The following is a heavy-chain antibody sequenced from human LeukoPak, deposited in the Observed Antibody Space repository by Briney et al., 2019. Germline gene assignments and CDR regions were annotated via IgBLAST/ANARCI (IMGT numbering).Heavy chain of an antibody. V-gene: IGHV1-2*02. Sequence: ASVKVSCKASGYTFTGDYMHWVRQAPGQGLDWMGWINPNSGGTNYVQKFQGRVTMTEDTSTDTAYMELSSLRSEDTAVYYCARGFYSGYGSGAFDIWGQGTMVTVSS. CDR3: ARGFYSGYGSGAFDI. CDR2: INPNSGGT. J-gene: IGHJ3*02. CDR1: GYTFTGDY. D-gene: IGHD5-12*01.